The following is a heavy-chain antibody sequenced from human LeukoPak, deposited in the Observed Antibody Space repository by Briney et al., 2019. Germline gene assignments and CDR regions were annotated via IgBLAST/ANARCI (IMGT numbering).Heavy chain of an antibody. CDR1: GGSISRNY. D-gene: IGHD6-19*01. CDR3: ARLQYSTGWSTIDY. J-gene: IGHJ4*02. CDR2: ISNSGST. V-gene: IGHV4-59*01. Sequence: PSETLSLTCTVSGGSISRNYWSWSRQPPGKGLECIGYISNSGSTNYNPSLKSRVTISVDTSKNQFSLRLSSVTAADTAVYYCARLQYSTGWSTIDYWGQGTLVTVSS.